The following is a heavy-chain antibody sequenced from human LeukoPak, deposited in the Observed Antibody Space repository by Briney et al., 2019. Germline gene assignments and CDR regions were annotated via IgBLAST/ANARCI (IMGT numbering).Heavy chain of an antibody. D-gene: IGHD3-22*01. Sequence: SETLSLTCAVYGGSFSGYYWSWIRQPPGKGLEWIGEINHSGSTNYNPSLKSRVTISVDTSKNQFPLKLSSVTAADTAVYYCARIRRTYYYDSSGYSGAYNWFDPWGQGTLVTVSS. J-gene: IGHJ5*02. CDR2: INHSGST. CDR3: ARIRRTYYYDSSGYSGAYNWFDP. CDR1: GGSFSGYY. V-gene: IGHV4-34*01.